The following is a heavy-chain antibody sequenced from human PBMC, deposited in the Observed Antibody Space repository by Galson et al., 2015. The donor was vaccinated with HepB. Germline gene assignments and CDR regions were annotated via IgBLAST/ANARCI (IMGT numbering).Heavy chain of an antibody. CDR2: ISYDGSNK. V-gene: IGHV3-30*04. J-gene: IGHJ5*02. Sequence: SLRLSCAASGFTFSSYAMHWVRQAPGKGLEWVAVISYDGSNKYYADSVKGRFTISRDNSKNTLYLQMNSLRAEDTAVYYCARDRYYDSSGLLATWGQGTLVTVSS. CDR3: ARDRYYDSSGLLAT. D-gene: IGHD3-22*01. CDR1: GFTFSSYA.